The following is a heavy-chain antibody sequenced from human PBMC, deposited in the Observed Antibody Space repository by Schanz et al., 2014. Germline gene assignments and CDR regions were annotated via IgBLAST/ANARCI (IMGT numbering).Heavy chain of an antibody. CDR3: ARVHHYDPSGWGYFDY. J-gene: IGHJ4*02. CDR1: GFTVSSNH. V-gene: IGHV3-48*01. D-gene: IGHD3-22*01. Sequence: EGQLAESGGGLVQPGGSLRLSCAVSGFTVSSNHMSWVRQAPGKGLEWVSYISSSGTTIYYADSVKGRFTISRDNAKNTVYLQMNRLRVEDTAVYYCARVHHYDPSGWGYFDYWGQGALVTVSS. CDR2: ISSSGTTI.